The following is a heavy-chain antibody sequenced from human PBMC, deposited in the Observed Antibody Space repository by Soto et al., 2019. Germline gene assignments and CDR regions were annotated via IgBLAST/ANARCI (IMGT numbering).Heavy chain of an antibody. V-gene: IGHV3-23*01. J-gene: IGHJ4*02. D-gene: IGHD3-10*01. CDR1: GFTFSSYA. Sequence: HPWGSLRLSCSASGFTFSSYAMSWVRQAPGKGLEWVSVVTGSGGSTYYADSVKGRFTISRDNSKNTLFLQMNSLRVEDTAVYYCAKDPTPYGGTSLFDYWGQGTLVTAPQ. CDR2: VTGSGGST. CDR3: AKDPTPYGGTSLFDY.